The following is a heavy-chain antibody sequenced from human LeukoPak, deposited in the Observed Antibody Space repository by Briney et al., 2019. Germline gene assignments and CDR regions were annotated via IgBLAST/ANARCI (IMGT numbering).Heavy chain of an antibody. CDR2: ISYDGSNK. J-gene: IGHJ6*02. D-gene: IGHD2-2*02. CDR1: GFTFSSYG. CDR3: AKDGRGAAIFYYYGMDV. Sequence: GGSLRLSCAASGFTFSSYGMHWVRQAPGKGLEWVAVISYDGSNKYYADSVKGRFTISRDNSKNTLYLQMNSLRAENTAVYYCAKDGRGAAIFYYYGMDVWGQGTTVTVSS. V-gene: IGHV3-30*18.